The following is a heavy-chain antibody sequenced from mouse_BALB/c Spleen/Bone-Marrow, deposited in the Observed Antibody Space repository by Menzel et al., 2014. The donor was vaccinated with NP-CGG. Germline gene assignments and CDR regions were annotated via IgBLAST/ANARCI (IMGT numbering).Heavy chain of an antibody. J-gene: IGHJ4*01. V-gene: IGHV1S81*02. D-gene: IGHD2-14*01. Sequence: QVQLQQSGAELVKPGASVKLSCEASGYTFTSYYMYWVKQRPGQGLEWIGEINPSNGGTNFNEKFKSKATLTVDKSSSTAHMQLSSLTSEDSAVHYGTRREYYRYDRAMDYWGQGTSVTVPS. CDR2: INPSNGGT. CDR3: TRREYYRYDRAMDY. CDR1: GYTFTSYY.